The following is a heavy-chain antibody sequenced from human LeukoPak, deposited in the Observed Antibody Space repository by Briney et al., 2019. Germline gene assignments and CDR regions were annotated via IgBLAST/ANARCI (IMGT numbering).Heavy chain of an antibody. CDR3: ARDTYYYGSGTRFDY. D-gene: IGHD3-10*01. J-gene: IGHJ4*02. V-gene: IGHV4-4*07. Sequence: PSETLSLTCTVPGGSISSYYWSWIRQPAGKGLEWIGRIYTSGSTNYNPSLKSRVTMSVDTSKNQFSLKLSSVTAADTAVYYCARDTYYYGSGTRFDYWGQGTLVTVSS. CDR2: IYTSGST. CDR1: GGSISSYY.